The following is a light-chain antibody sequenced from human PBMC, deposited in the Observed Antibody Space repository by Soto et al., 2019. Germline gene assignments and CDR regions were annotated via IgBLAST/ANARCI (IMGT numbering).Light chain of an antibody. CDR2: SAS. CDR3: QRYGGSPPVT. Sequence: EVVLTQSPGTLSLSPGERATLSCRASQSFSSSNLAWYQHKPGQPPKLIVYSASRRATGIPDRFSGSGSGTDFTLTISRLEAEDVALYYCQRYGGSPPVTFGGGTKVDIK. V-gene: IGKV3-20*01. J-gene: IGKJ4*01. CDR1: QSFSSSN.